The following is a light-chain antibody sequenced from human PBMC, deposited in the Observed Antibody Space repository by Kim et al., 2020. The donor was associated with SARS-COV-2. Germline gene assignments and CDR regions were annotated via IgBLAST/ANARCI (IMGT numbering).Light chain of an antibody. J-gene: IGKJ1*01. CDR3: QQYNRPATWT. CDR1: QSISSW. CDR2: DAS. Sequence: DIQMTQSPSTLSASIGDRVTITCRVSQSISSWLAWYQQKPGKAPKLLIYDASTLEGGVPSRFSGSGSGTEFTLTISSLQPDDFATYYCQQYNRPATWTFGQGTKVDIK. V-gene: IGKV1-5*01.